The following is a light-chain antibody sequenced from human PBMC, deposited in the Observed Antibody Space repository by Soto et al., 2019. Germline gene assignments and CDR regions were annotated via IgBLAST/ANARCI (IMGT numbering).Light chain of an antibody. CDR1: SSDVGNYNR. CDR2: EDS. J-gene: IGLJ1*01. CDR3: RSYTSRSTHV. V-gene: IGLV2-18*02. Sequence: QSALTQPPSVSGSPGQSVTISCTGTSSDVGNYNRAAWYQQPPGTDPKVIIHEDSNRTSGVPDRCSGSKSGNTASLTISGLQADDEADYYCRSYTSRSTHVFATGTKLTVL.